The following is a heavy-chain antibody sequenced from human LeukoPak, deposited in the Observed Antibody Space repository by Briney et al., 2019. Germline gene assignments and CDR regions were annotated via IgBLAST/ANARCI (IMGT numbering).Heavy chain of an antibody. CDR1: GGSFRGYY. D-gene: IGHD4-17*01. Sequence: SETLSLTCAVYGGSFRGYYWSWIRQPPGKGLEWIGEINHSGSTNYNPSLKSRVTISVDTSKNQFSLMLNSVTAADTAVYYCARIGYGDYGDYWGQGTLVTVSS. CDR3: ARIGYGDYGDY. V-gene: IGHV4-34*01. J-gene: IGHJ4*02. CDR2: INHSGST.